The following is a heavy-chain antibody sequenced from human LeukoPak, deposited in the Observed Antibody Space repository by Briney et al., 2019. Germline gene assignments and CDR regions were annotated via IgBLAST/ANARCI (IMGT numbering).Heavy chain of an antibody. D-gene: IGHD6-6*01. V-gene: IGHV3-30*03. Sequence: GGSLRLSCAASGFTLRSYWMNGVRQAPGKGLEGVAVISYDGSNKYYADSVKCRFTISRDNSKNTLYLQMNSLRAEDTAVYYCARVQGSREDSSLLYYYYYYMDGWGKGTTVTVSS. CDR1: GFTLRSYW. J-gene: IGHJ6*03. CDR3: ARVQGSREDSSLLYYYYYYMDG. CDR2: ISYDGSNK.